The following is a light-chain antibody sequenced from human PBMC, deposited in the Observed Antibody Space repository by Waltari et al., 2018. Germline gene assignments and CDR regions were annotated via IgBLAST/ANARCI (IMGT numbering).Light chain of an antibody. CDR3: QQSYDIPHT. V-gene: IGKV1-39*01. CDR1: QRISNY. J-gene: IGKJ2*01. Sequence: DIQMTQSPSSLFASVGDRVTITCRASQRISNYLNWYQQVPGQAPKLLIYGASSLESGVPSRFSGRGFGTDFALTISSLQSEDFATYYCQQSYDIPHTFGQGTKLGIK. CDR2: GAS.